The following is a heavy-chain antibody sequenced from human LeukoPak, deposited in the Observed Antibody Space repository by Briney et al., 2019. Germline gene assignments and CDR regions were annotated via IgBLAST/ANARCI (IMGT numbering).Heavy chain of an antibody. D-gene: IGHD3-10*01. Sequence: GGSLRLSCEASGLIFSSYWMSWVRQAPGKGLEWVANIKKDGSEMYYADSVKGRFTISRDNAKNSLYLQMNSLRAEDTAVYYCARDRRPGGGDYWGQGTLVTVSS. J-gene: IGHJ4*02. CDR3: ARDRRPGGGDY. CDR2: IKKDGSEM. CDR1: GLIFSSYW. V-gene: IGHV3-7*01.